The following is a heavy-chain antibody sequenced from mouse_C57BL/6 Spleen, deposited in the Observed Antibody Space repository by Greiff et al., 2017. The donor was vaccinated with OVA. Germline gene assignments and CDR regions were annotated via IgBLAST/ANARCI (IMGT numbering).Heavy chain of an antibody. CDR2: ISSGGSYT. CDR3: ARHGSSPYYFDY. J-gene: IGHJ2*01. V-gene: IGHV5-6*01. CDR1: GFTFSSYG. Sequence: EVMLVESGGDLVKPGGSLKLSCAASGFTFSSYGMSWVRQTPDKRLEWVATISSGGSYTYYPDSVKGRFSISSDNAKNTLYLQMSSLKSEDTAMYYCARHGSSPYYFDYWGQGTTLTVSS. D-gene: IGHD1-1*01.